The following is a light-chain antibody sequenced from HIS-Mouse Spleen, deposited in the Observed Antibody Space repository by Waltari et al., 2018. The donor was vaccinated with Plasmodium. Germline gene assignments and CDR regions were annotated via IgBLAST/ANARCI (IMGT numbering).Light chain of an antibody. CDR2: EDS. J-gene: IGLJ3*02. CDR1: AFPKKY. CDR3: YSTDSSGNHRV. V-gene: IGLV3-10*01. Sequence: SYALTQPPSVSVSPGQPARITCSGDAFPKKYAYWYQQKSGQAPVLVIYEDSKRPYGIPERFSGSSSGTMATLTISGAKVEDEADYYCYSTDSSGNHRVFGGGTKLTVL.